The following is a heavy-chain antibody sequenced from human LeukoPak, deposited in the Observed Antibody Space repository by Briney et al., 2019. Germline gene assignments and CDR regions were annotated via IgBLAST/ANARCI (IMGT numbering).Heavy chain of an antibody. Sequence: GESLKISCKGSGYSFTSYWIGWVRQMPGNGLEWMGIIYPGDSDTRYSPSFQGQVTISADKSISTAYLQWSSLKASDTAMYYCARGYYYDSSGYLRAFDIWGQGTMVTVSS. D-gene: IGHD3-22*01. CDR2: IYPGDSDT. CDR3: ARGYYYDSSGYLRAFDI. J-gene: IGHJ3*02. V-gene: IGHV5-51*01. CDR1: GYSFTSYW.